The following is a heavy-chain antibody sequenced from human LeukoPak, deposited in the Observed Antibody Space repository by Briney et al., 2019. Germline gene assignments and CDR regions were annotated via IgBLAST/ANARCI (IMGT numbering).Heavy chain of an antibody. J-gene: IGHJ4*02. CDR2: ISYDGSNK. D-gene: IGHD6-19*01. V-gene: IGHV3-30-3*01. Sequence: GGSLRLSCAASGFTFSSYAMHWVRQAPGKGLEWVAVISYDGSNKYYADSVKGRFTISRDNSKNTLHLQMNSLRAEDTAVYYCVRDLGIAVAPGYWGQGTLVTVSS. CDR1: GFTFSSYA. CDR3: VRDLGIAVAPGY.